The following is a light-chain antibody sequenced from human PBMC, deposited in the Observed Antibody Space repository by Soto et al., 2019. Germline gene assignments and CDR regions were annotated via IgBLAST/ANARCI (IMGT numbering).Light chain of an antibody. V-gene: IGKV3-15*01. CDR3: QQYNKWPLT. J-gene: IGKJ4*01. CDR2: HAS. CDR1: QSVSSN. Sequence: EIVMTQSPATLSVSPGERATLSCRASQSVSSNLAWYQQKPGQAPRLLIYHASTRATGIPARFSGSGSGTEFTLTISSLQSEGFAVYYCQQYNKWPLTFGGGTKVEIK.